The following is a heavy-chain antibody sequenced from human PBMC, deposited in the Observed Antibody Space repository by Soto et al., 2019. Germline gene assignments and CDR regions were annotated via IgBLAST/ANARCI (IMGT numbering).Heavy chain of an antibody. Sequence: ASVKVSCKASGYTFTSYAMHWVRQAPGQRLEWMGWINAGNGNTKYSQKFQGRVTITRDTSASTAYMELSSLRSEDTAVYYCARDPYGSGTPLPHENWFDPWGQGTLVTVSS. CDR2: INAGNGNT. D-gene: IGHD3-10*01. V-gene: IGHV1-3*01. J-gene: IGHJ5*02. CDR1: GYTFTSYA. CDR3: ARDPYGSGTPLPHENWFDP.